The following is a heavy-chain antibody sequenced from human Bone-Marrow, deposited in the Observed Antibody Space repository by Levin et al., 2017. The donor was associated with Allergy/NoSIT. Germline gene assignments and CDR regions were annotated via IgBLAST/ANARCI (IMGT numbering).Heavy chain of an antibody. CDR3: ARINYTASLNFHGMDG. CDR1: GDSVTRTSSY. CDR2: IHYSGST. V-gene: IGHV4-39*01. D-gene: IGHD1-7*01. J-gene: IGHJ6*02. Sequence: SETLSLTCSVSGDSVTRTSSYWGWIRQPPGKGLEWIGSIHYSGSTYYNPSLKSRVTVSVDTSKNQFSLRLTSVTAADTAVYYCARINYTASLNFHGMDGWGQGTTVTVSS.